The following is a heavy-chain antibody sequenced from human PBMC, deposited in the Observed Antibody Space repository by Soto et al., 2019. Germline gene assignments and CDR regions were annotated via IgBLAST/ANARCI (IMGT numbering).Heavy chain of an antibody. CDR1: GDSICTYY. CDR2: FHYSANT. Sequence: QVQLQESGPGLVKPSETLSLTCTVSGDSICTYYWSWIRQPPGKGLEWMGYFHYSANTNYNPSLKSRITISVDTSKNQFSLKLTSVTAADTAVYYCAKTKEGGFDPWGQGILVTVSS. CDR3: AKTKEGGFDP. J-gene: IGHJ5*02. V-gene: IGHV4-59*01. D-gene: IGHD3-16*01.